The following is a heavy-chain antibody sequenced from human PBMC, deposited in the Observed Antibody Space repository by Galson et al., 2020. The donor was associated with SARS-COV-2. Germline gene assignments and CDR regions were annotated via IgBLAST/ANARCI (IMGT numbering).Heavy chain of an antibody. V-gene: IGHV3-53*01. Sequence: GGSLRLSCAASGFTVTNTYMIWVRQAPGKGLEWVSVIYSGGSTYYADSVKGRFTISRDNAKNSLYLQMNSLRAEDTAVYYCARDPRGWYWFDPWGQGTLVTVSS. CDR2: IYSGGST. CDR3: ARDPRGWYWFDP. J-gene: IGHJ5*02. CDR1: GFTVTNTY. D-gene: IGHD6-19*01.